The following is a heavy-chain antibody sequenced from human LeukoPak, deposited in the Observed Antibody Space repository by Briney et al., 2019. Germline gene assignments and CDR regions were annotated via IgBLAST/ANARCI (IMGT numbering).Heavy chain of an antibody. V-gene: IGHV4-61*09. CDR3: ARERFLEWLLQPPYWYFDL. Sequence: SETLSLTCTVSGGPISSGNYYWSWIRQPAGKGLEWIGHIYTSGTTNYNPSLKSRLTISADTSKNQFSLRLSSVTAADTAVYYCARERFLEWLLQPPYWYFDLWGRGTLVTVSS. CDR2: IYTSGTT. CDR1: GGPISSGNYY. J-gene: IGHJ2*01. D-gene: IGHD3-3*01.